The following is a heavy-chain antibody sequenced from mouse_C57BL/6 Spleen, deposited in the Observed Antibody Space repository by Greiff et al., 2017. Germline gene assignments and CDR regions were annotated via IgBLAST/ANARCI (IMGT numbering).Heavy chain of an antibody. J-gene: IGHJ3*01. D-gene: IGHD2-5*01. Sequence: QVQLQQSGAELVRPGTSVKVSCTASGYAFTNYLLEWVKQRPGQGLEWIGVINPGSGGTNYNEKFKGKATLTADKSSSTAYMQLSSLTSEDSAVYVCARIGSNYEGFAYWGQGTLVTVSA. CDR2: INPGSGGT. V-gene: IGHV1-54*01. CDR3: ARIGSNYEGFAY. CDR1: GYAFTNYL.